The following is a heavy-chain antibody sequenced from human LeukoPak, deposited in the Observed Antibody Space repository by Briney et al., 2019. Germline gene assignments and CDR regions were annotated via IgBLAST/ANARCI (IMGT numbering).Heavy chain of an antibody. CDR2: ISSSGSTI. D-gene: IGHD2-2*01. Sequence: GGSLRLSCAASGFTFSDYYMSWIRQAPGKGLEWVSYISSSGSTIYYADSVKGRFTISRDNAKNSLYLQMNSLRAEDTAVYYCVKDRPCETCMPMDAWGQGTTVTV. CDR3: VKDRPCETCMPMDA. V-gene: IGHV3-11*01. CDR1: GFTFSDYY. J-gene: IGHJ6*02.